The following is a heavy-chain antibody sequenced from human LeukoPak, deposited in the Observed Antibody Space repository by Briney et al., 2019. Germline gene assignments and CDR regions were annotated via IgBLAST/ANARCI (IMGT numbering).Heavy chain of an antibody. Sequence: PSQTLSLTCTVSGGSISSGGYYWSWIRQPPGKGLEWIGYIYHSGSTYYNPSLKSRVTISVDRSKNQFSLKLSSVTAADTAVYYCARGHTYDFWSGSPLDAFDIWGQGTMVTVSS. CDR1: GGSISSGGYY. J-gene: IGHJ3*02. CDR2: IYHSGST. D-gene: IGHD3-3*01. CDR3: ARGHTYDFWSGSPLDAFDI. V-gene: IGHV4-30-2*01.